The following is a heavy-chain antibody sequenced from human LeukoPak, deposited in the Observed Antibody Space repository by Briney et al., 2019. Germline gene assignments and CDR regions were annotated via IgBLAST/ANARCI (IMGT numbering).Heavy chain of an antibody. J-gene: IGHJ4*02. D-gene: IGHD2-2*01. CDR3: TTEDIVVVPAANY. CDR1: GFTFSSYS. CDR2: IKSKTDGGTT. Sequence: GGSLRLSCAASGFTFSSYSMNWVRQAPGKGLEWVGRIKSKTDGGTTDYAAPVKGRFTISRDDSKNTLYLQMNSLKTEDTAVYYCTTEDIVVVPAANYWGQGTLVTVSS. V-gene: IGHV3-15*01.